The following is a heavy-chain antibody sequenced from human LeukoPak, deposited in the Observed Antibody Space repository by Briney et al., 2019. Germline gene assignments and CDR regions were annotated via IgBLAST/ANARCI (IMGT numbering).Heavy chain of an antibody. V-gene: IGHV1-46*01. D-gene: IGHD1-26*01. CDR1: GYSWSTHW. CDR3: ARDQSGEWDLLSGWWFDP. CDR2: INPSGGFT. J-gene: IGHJ5*02. Sequence: GASVKVSCKASGYSWSTHWMHWVRQAPGQGLEWMGIINPSGGFTSYAQKLQGRVTVTRDMSTSTVYMELGKLRSEDTAVYYCARDQSGEWDLLSGWWFDPWGQGTLVTVSS.